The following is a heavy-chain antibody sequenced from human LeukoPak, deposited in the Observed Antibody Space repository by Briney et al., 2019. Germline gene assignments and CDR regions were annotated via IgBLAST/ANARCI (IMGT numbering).Heavy chain of an antibody. CDR1: GGTFSSYA. D-gene: IGHD5-12*01. J-gene: IGHJ4*02. CDR2: IIPIFGTA. Sequence: SVKVSCKASGGTFSSYAISWVRQAPGQGLEWMGRIIPIFGTANYAQKFQGRVTITTDESTSTAYMELSSLRAEDTAVYYCARDLQFPTSGYDEAPEAYWGQGTLVTVSS. CDR3: ARDLQFPTSGYDEAPEAY. V-gene: IGHV1-69*05.